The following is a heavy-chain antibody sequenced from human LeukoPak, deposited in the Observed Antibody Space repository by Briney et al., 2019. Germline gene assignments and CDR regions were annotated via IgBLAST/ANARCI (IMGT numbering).Heavy chain of an antibody. Sequence: GGSLRLSCAASGFTVSSNYMSWVRQAPGKGLEWVSSITSSSSYIYYADSVKGRFTISRDNAKNSLYLQMNSLRAEDTAVYYCARDQNDILAFDIWGQGTMVTVSS. V-gene: IGHV3-21*01. CDR3: ARDQNDILAFDI. J-gene: IGHJ3*02. D-gene: IGHD3-9*01. CDR2: ITSSSSYI. CDR1: GFTVSSNY.